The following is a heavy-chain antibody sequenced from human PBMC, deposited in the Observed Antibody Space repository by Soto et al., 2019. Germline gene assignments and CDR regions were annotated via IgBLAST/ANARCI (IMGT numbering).Heavy chain of an antibody. CDR3: ARGLEDYGDYLNWFDP. Sequence: ASVKVSCKASGYTFTSYGISWVRQAPGQGLEWMGWISAYNGNTNYAQKLQGRVTMTTDTSTSTAYMELRSLRSDDTAVYYCARGLEDYGDYLNWFDPWGQGTLVTVS. CDR2: ISAYNGNT. J-gene: IGHJ5*02. D-gene: IGHD4-17*01. CDR1: GYTFTSYG. V-gene: IGHV1-18*01.